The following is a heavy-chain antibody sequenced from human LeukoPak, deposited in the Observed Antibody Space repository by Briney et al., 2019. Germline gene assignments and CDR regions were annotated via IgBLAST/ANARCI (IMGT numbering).Heavy chain of an antibody. CDR2: ISSSSSYI. V-gene: IGHV3-21*01. D-gene: IGHD3-16*01. CDR3: ARDKRSYSYHYYYGMDV. J-gene: IGHJ6*02. Sequence: GGSLRLSCAASGFTFSSYSMNWVRQAPGKGLEWVSSISSSSSYIYYADSLKGRFTISRDNAKNSLFLQMNSLRAEDTAVYYCARDKRSYSYHYYYGMDVWGQGTTVTVSS. CDR1: GFTFSSYS.